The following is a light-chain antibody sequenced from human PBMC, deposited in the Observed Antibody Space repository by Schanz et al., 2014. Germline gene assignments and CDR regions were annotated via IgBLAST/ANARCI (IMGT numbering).Light chain of an antibody. J-gene: IGLJ3*02. Sequence: QAVVTQEASLTVSPGGTVTLTCASSTGPVTSGHYANWFQQKPGQAPRALIYSTTNKRTWTPARFSGSLVGGKAALTLSGVQPEDEADYYCLLLSGGTRVFGGGTKLTVL. CDR2: STT. CDR3: LLLSGGTRV. CDR1: TGPVTSGHY. V-gene: IGLV7-43*01.